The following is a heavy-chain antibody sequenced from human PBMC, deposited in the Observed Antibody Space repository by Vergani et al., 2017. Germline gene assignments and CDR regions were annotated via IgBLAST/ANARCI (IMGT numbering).Heavy chain of an antibody. Sequence: VQLVESGGGLVQPGGSLRLSCAASGFTVSSNYMSWVRQAPGKGLEWVAVISYDGSNKYYADSVKGRFTISRDNSKNTLYLQMNSLRAEDTAVYYCARDLDYYYGMDVWGQGTTVTVSS. J-gene: IGHJ6*02. V-gene: IGHV3-30-3*01. CDR3: ARDLDYYYGMDV. CDR1: GFTVSSNY. CDR2: ISYDGSNK.